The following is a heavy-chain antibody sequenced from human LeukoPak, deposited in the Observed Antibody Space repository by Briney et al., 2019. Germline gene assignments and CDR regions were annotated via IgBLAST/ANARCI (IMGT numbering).Heavy chain of an antibody. D-gene: IGHD3-10*01. CDR1: GFTFSSYA. V-gene: IGHV3-23*01. Sequence: GGSLRLSCAASGFTFSSYAMTWVRQAPGKGLEWVSAISSGGSPYYTDSVKGRFTISRDNSKTTLYLQMNSLRAEDTAVYYCAKGPYCGSGSSCYYYGLYVWGQGSTVTVSS. CDR2: ISSGGSP. J-gene: IGHJ6*02. CDR3: AKGPYCGSGSSCYYYGLYV.